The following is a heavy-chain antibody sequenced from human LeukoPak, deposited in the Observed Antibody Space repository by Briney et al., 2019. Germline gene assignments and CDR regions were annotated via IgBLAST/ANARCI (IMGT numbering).Heavy chain of an antibody. CDR3: AKDYSSGWGGPFDY. V-gene: IGHV3-30-3*01. D-gene: IGHD6-19*01. Sequence: GGSLRLSCAASGFTFSSYAMHWVRQAPGKGLEWVAVISYDGSNKYYADSVKGRFTISRDNSKNTLYLQMNSLRAEDTAVYYCAKDYSSGWGGPFDYWGQGTLVTVSS. CDR1: GFTFSSYA. J-gene: IGHJ4*02. CDR2: ISYDGSNK.